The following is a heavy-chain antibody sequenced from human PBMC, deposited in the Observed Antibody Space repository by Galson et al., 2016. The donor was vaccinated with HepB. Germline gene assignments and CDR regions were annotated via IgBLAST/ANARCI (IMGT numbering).Heavy chain of an antibody. CDR1: GISVSSYV. V-gene: IGHV3-23*01. D-gene: IGHD3-22*01. J-gene: IGHJ4*02. CDR3: TMISWSTSSGFGF. CDR2: ISGSGGST. Sequence: SLRLSCAASGISVSSYVMTWVRQAPGKGLEWVSAISGSGGSTYYAGSVKGRFTISTDNSKNTLYLEMNSLRAEDTAIYYCTMISWSTSSGFGFWGQGTRVTVAS.